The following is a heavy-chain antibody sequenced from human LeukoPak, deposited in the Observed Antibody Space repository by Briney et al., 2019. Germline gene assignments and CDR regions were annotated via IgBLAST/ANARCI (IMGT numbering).Heavy chain of an antibody. CDR2: INPSDGSR. J-gene: IGHJ5*02. V-gene: IGHV1-46*02. CDR3: VRDGLQTRYNWNDEGRKNWFDP. Sequence: ASVKVSCKASGFTFNSYYMQWVRQAPGQGLEWMRIINPSDGSRKYAQKFHGRLTMTGDTSTSTVYMELSSLRSEDTAVYYCVRDGLQTRYNWNDEGRKNWFDPWGQGTLVTVSS. D-gene: IGHD1-1*01. CDR1: GFTFNSYY.